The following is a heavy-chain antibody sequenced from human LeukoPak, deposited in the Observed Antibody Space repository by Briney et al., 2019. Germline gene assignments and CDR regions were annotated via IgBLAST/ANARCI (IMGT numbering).Heavy chain of an antibody. Sequence: PGGSLRVSCAASGFTFSSYAMHWVRQAPGKGLEWVAVISYDGSNKYYADSVKGRFTISRDNSKNTLYLQMNSLRAEDTAVYYCARENPFILDYWGQGTLVTVSS. CDR1: GFTFSSYA. CDR3: ARENPFILDY. CDR2: ISYDGSNK. J-gene: IGHJ4*02. V-gene: IGHV3-30-3*01.